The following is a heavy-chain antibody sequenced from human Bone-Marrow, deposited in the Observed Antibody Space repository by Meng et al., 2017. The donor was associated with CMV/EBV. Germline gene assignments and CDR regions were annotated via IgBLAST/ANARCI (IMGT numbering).Heavy chain of an antibody. CDR3: ARDGWGGGSPTIDY. CDR2: IYHSGST. V-gene: IGHV4-38-2*02. D-gene: IGHD1-26*01. Sequence: SETLSLTCTVSGYSISSGYYWGWIRQPPGKGLEWIGSIYHSGSTYYNPSLKSRVTISVVTSKNQFSLKLSSVTAADTAVYYCARDGWGGGSPTIDYWGQGTLVTVSS. CDR1: GYSISSGYY. J-gene: IGHJ4*02.